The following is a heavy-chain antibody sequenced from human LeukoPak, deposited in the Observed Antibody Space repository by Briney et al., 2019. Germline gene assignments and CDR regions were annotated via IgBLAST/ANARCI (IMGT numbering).Heavy chain of an antibody. J-gene: IGHJ4*02. V-gene: IGHV3-30*02. D-gene: IGHD4-17*01. Sequence: GGSLRLSCAASGFTFSSHGMNWVRQAPGKGLEWVAFIRNDGRNKYYADSVKGRFTISRDNYKNTLSLQMNSLRAEDTAVYYCAKDLNYGDLLDYWGQGTLVTVSS. CDR2: IRNDGRNK. CDR3: AKDLNYGDLLDY. CDR1: GFTFSSHG.